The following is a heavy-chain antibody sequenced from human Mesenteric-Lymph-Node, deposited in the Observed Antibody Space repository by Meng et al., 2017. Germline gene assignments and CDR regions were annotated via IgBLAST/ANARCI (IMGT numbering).Heavy chain of an antibody. J-gene: IGHJ4*02. CDR3: ARDSPLDGYSLLDY. V-gene: IGHV7-4-1*02. Sequence: QVQLVQSGSGLKQPGASVKGSCRPSGYTFTSYAINWVRQAPGQGPDWMGWIDPNTGNPTYDQGFTGRFVFSLDTSVSTAYLQINSLRADDTAVYYCARDSPLDGYSLLDYWGQGTLVTVSS. D-gene: IGHD5-24*01. CDR2: IDPNTGNP. CDR1: GYTFTSYA.